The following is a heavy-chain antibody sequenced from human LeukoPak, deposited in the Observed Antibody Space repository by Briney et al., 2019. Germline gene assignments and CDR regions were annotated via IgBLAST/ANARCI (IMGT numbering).Heavy chain of an antibody. CDR3: AGGQPEYSSSSWNY. V-gene: IGHV4-30-2*01. Sequence: SQTLSLTCTVSGGSISSGGYYWSWIRQPPGKGLEWIGYIYHSGSTYYNPSLKSRVTISVDRSKNQFSLKLSSVTAADTAVYYCAGGQPEYSSSSWNYWGQGTLVTVSS. CDR1: GGSISSGGYY. CDR2: IYHSGST. J-gene: IGHJ4*02. D-gene: IGHD6-6*01.